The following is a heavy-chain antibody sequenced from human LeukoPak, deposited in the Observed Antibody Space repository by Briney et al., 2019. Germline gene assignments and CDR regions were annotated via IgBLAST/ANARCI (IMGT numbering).Heavy chain of an antibody. J-gene: IGHJ5*02. CDR1: GYSFSSYW. D-gene: IGHD1-14*01. V-gene: IGHV5-51*01. CDR2: IFPGDSDT. CDR3: ARQPGSGA. Sequence: GESLKISCKASGYSFSSYWIAWVRQMTGKGLEWMGIIFPGDSDTRYSPSFQGQVTISADKATSTVYLQWRTLRASDSAMYYCARQPGSGAWGQGTLVTVSS.